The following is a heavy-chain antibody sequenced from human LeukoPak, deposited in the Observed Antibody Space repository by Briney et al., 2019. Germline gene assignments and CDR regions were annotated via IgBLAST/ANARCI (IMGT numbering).Heavy chain of an antibody. V-gene: IGHV1-69*13. CDR1: GGTFSSYA. CDR2: IIPIFGTA. D-gene: IGHD3-16*02. Sequence: SVKVSCKASGGTFSSYAISWVRQAPGQGLEWMGGIIPIFGTANYAQKFQGRVTITADESTSTAYMELSSLRSEDTAVCYCARMRFGGVIVTSYYFDYWGQGTLVTVSS. J-gene: IGHJ4*02. CDR3: ARMRFGGVIVTSYYFDY.